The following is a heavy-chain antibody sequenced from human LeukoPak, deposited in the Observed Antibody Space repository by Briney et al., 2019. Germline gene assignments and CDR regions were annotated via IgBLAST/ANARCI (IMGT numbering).Heavy chain of an antibody. Sequence: GGSLRLSCAASGLTFRTYAMSWVRQAPGKGLEWVSSISDSGGYTFYADSVKGRFTISRENSKKTLYLQMNSLRAEDTAVYYCAKGGSYRSQPYFDYWGQGTPVTVSS. J-gene: IGHJ4*02. CDR1: GLTFRTYA. V-gene: IGHV3-23*01. D-gene: IGHD3-16*02. CDR3: AKGGSYRSQPYFDY. CDR2: ISDSGGYT.